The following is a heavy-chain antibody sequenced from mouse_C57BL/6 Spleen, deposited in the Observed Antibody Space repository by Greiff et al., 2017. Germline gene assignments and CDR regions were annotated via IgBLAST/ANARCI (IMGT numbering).Heavy chain of an antibody. CDR3: ARNYYYVSSYALYAMDY. Sequence: QVQLQQSGPGLVQPSQSLSITCTVSGFSLTSYGVHWVRQSPGKGLEWLGVIWSGGSTDYNAAFISRLSISKDNSKSQVFFKMNSLQADDTAIYYCARNYYYVSSYALYAMDYWGQGTSVTVSS. D-gene: IGHD1-1*01. CDR1: GFSLTSYG. J-gene: IGHJ4*01. V-gene: IGHV2-2*01. CDR2: IWSGGST.